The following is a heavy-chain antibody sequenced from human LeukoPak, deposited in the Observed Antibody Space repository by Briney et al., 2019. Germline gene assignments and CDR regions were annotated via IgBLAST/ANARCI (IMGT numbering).Heavy chain of an antibody. J-gene: IGHJ3*02. CDR3: ARDYAFDI. CDR2: ISYDGSNK. CDR1: GFTFSSYA. V-gene: IGHV3-30-3*01. Sequence: PGRSLRLSCAASGFTFSSYAMHWVRQAPGKGLEWVAVISYDGSNKYYADSVKGRFTISGDNSKNTLYLQMNSLRAEDTAVYYCARDYAFDIWGQGTMVTVSS.